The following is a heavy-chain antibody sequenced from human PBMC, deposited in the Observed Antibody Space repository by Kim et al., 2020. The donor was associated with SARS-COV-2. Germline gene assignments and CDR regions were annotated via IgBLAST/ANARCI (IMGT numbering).Heavy chain of an antibody. CDR2: IIPFFGTT. CDR3: ARGGQDIVATFGWFDP. J-gene: IGHJ5*02. V-gene: IGHV1-69*13. Sequence: SVKVSCKVSGGTFSNYGITWVRQAPGQGLEWVGGIIPFFGTTHYAQKFQGRVTITADESTSTVYMELSSLRSEDTAVYYCARGGQDIVATFGWFDPWGQGTLVTVSS. D-gene: IGHD5-12*01. CDR1: GGTFSNYG.